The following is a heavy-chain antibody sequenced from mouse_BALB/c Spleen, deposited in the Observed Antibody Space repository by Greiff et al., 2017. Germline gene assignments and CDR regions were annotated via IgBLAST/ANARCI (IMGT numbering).Heavy chain of an antibody. D-gene: IGHD2-1*01. CDR1: GYTFTSYY. J-gene: IGHJ1*01. CDR2: INPSNGGT. Sequence: QVQLQQSGAELVKPGASVKLSCKASGYTFTSYYMYWVKQRPGQGLEWIGEINPSNGGTNFNEKFKSKATLTVDKSSSTAYMQLSSLTSEDAAVYYCTRRREGKGPYWYFDVWGAGTTVTVSS. CDR3: TRRREGKGPYWYFDV. V-gene: IGHV1S81*02.